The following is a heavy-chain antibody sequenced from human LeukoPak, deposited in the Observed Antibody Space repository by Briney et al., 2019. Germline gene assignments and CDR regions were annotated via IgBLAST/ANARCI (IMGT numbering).Heavy chain of an antibody. J-gene: IGHJ5*02. CDR1: GGSVSSGSYD. CDR3: ARVLAAAGWFDP. D-gene: IGHD6-13*01. V-gene: IGHV4-61*01. Sequence: SETLSLTCTVSGGSVSSGSYDSPWIRQPPGKGLEWIGYIYYSGSTNYNPSLKSRVTISVDTSKNQFSLKLSSVTAADTAVYYCARVLAAAGWFDPWGQGTLVTVSS. CDR2: IYYSGST.